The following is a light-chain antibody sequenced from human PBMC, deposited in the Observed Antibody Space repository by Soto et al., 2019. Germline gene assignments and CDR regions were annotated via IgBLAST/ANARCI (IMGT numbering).Light chain of an antibody. CDR3: SSYAGSSTYV. J-gene: IGLJ1*01. CDR2: EVS. Sequence: QSALTQPRSASGSPGQSVTISCTGTSXDVGGYDYVSWYQQHPGKAPKLMIYEVSKRPSGVPDRFSGSKSGNTASLTVSGLQAEDEADYYCSSYAGSSTYVFGTGTKVNLL. V-gene: IGLV2-8*01. CDR1: SXDVGGYDY.